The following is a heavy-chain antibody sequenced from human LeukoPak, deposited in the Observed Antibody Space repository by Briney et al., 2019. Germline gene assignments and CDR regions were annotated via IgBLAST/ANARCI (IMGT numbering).Heavy chain of an antibody. V-gene: IGHV5-51*01. CDR1: GDSFTFYW. D-gene: IGHD1-26*01. J-gene: IGHJ4*02. Sequence: PGESLKISCKGSGDSFTFYWIGWVRQMPGKGLEWMGIIYPGDSDTRYSPSFQGQVTTSADKSISTAYLQWSSLKASDTAMYYCARLDRVGPTSSRLDYWGQGTLVTVSS. CDR2: IYPGDSDT. CDR3: ARLDRVGPTSSRLDY.